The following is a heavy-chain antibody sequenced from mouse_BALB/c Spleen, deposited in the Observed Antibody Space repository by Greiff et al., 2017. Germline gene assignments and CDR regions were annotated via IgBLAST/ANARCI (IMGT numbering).Heavy chain of an antibody. V-gene: IGHV3-2*02. J-gene: IGHJ2*01. D-gene: IGHD3-2*01. CDR3: ARLLHQTARAYFDY. CDR1: GYSITSDYA. CDR2: ISYSGST. Sequence: EVKLQESGPGLVKPSQSLSLTCTVTGYSITSDYAWNWIRQFPGNKLEWMGYISYSGSTSYNPSLKSRISITRDTSKNQFFLQLNSVTTEDTATYYCARLLHQTARAYFDYWGQGTTLTVSS.